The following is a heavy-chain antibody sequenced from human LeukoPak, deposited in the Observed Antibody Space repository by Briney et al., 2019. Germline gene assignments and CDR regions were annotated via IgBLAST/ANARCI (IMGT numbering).Heavy chain of an antibody. V-gene: IGHV1-18*01. CDR3: ARDIVDTAMVTYSLFDY. J-gene: IGHJ4*02. Sequence: GASVKVSCKASGYTFTSYGISWVRQAPGQGLEWMGWISAYNGNTNYAQKLQGRVTMTTDTSTSTAYMEPRSLRSDDTAVYYCARDIVDTAMVTYSLFDYWGQGTLVTVSS. CDR1: GYTFTSYG. CDR2: ISAYNGNT. D-gene: IGHD5-18*01.